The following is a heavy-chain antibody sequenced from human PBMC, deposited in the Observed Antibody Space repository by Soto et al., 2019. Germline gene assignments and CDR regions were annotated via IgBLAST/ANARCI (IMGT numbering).Heavy chain of an antibody. V-gene: IGHV3-23*01. CDR1: GFTFSSYA. Sequence: PGGSLRLSCAASGFTFSSYAMSWVRQAPGKGLEWVSAISGSGGSTYYADSVKGRFTISRDNSKNTLYLQMNSLRAEDTAVYYCAKRNCSGGSYYSGFDYWGQGTLVTVSS. D-gene: IGHD2-15*01. CDR2: ISGSGGST. CDR3: AKRNCSGGSYYSGFDY. J-gene: IGHJ4*02.